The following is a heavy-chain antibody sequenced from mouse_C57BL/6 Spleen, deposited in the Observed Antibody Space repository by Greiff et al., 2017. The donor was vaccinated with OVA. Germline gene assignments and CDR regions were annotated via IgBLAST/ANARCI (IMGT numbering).Heavy chain of an antibody. D-gene: IGHD6-1*01. V-gene: IGHV5-16*01. CDR3: ARDASGNAMDY. J-gene: IGHJ4*01. CDR1: GFTFSDYY. CDR2: INYDGSST. Sequence: EVQLQESEGGLVQPGSSMKLSCTASGFTFSDYYMAWVRQVPEKGLEWVANINYDGSSTYYLDSLKSRFIISRDNAKNILYLQMSSLKSEDTATYDCARDASGNAMDYWGQGTSVTVSS.